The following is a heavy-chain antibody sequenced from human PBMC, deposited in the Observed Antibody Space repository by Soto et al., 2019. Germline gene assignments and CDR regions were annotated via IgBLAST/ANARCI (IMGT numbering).Heavy chain of an antibody. CDR1: GGTFSSYA. D-gene: IGHD6-6*01. J-gene: IGHJ6*02. CDR3: ARSSDSSSSFYYYYGMDV. V-gene: IGHV1-69*06. CDR2: IIPIFGTA. Sequence: SVKVSCKASGGTFSSYAISWVRQAPGQGLEWMGGIIPIFGTANYAQKFQGRVTITADKSTSTAYMELSSLRAEDTAVYYCARSSDSSSSFYYYYGMDVWGQGTTVTVSS.